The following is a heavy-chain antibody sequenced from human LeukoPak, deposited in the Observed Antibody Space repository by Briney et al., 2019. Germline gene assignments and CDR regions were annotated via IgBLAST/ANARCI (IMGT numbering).Heavy chain of an antibody. J-gene: IGHJ4*02. CDR1: GFTFKNAW. D-gene: IGHD1-26*01. CDR3: HVVGSAQKPDS. V-gene: IGHV3-15*01. CDR2: IKSTRDGGAT. Sequence: GGSLRLSCEASGFTFKNAWMIWVRQAPGKGPEWVGRIKSTRDGGATEYAAPVKGRFTISRDDSKNTVYLQMSSLITDDTGVYYCHVVGSAQKPDSWGQGTLVTVSS.